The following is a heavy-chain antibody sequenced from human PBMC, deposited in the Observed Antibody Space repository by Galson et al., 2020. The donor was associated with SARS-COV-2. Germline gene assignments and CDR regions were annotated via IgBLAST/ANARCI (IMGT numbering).Heavy chain of an antibody. CDR3: AKLCSSGWYGDYYYGMDV. CDR1: ELTFDDYA. Sequence: TGGSLRLSCAASELTFDDYAMHWVRQAPGKDLEWVSGISWNSGSIGYADSVKGRFTISRDNAKNSLYLQMNSLRAEDTALYYCAKLCSSGWYGDYYYGMDVWGQGTTVTVSS. V-gene: IGHV3-9*01. CDR2: ISWNSGSI. J-gene: IGHJ6*02. D-gene: IGHD6-19*01.